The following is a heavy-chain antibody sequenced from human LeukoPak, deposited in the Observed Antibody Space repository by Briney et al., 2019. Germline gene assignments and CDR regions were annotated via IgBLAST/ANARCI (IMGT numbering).Heavy chain of an antibody. CDR2: ISYDGSNK. V-gene: IGHV3-30*18. Sequence: SXXXXCXASGFTFGSYGMHXVRQAPGKGXXWVAVISYDGSNKYYADSVKGRFTISRDNSKNTLYLQMNSLRPEDTAVYYCAKGTRHTTTWLCDFWGQGTLVAVSS. J-gene: IGHJ4*02. D-gene: IGHD1-1*01. CDR3: AKGTRHTTTWLCDF. CDR1: GFTFGSYG.